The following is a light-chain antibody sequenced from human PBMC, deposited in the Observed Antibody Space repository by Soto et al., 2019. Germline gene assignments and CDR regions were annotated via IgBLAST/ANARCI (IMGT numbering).Light chain of an antibody. CDR3: QQRSNWPPYT. J-gene: IGKJ2*01. Sequence: EIVLTQSPATLSLSPGERATLSCSASQSVSSYLAWYQQKPGQAPRLLIYDASNRATGIPARFSGSGSGTDFTLTISSLEPEDFAVYYCQQRSNWPPYTFGQGTKLAIK. CDR1: QSVSSY. CDR2: DAS. V-gene: IGKV3-11*01.